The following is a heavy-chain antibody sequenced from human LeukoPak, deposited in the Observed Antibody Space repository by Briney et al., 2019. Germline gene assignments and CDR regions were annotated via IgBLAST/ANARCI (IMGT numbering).Heavy chain of an antibody. V-gene: IGHV1-2*02. Sequence: ASVKVSCKASGYNFAHNIHWVRQAPGQGHEFMGWINPKNGGTKYAQNFQGRVTMTRDTSISIVYMELSSLGSDDTAVYYCVVSIQAAAIPAFDSWGQGTLVTVSS. D-gene: IGHD6-25*01. CDR1: GYNFAHN. CDR3: VVSIQAAAIPAFDS. CDR2: INPKNGGT. J-gene: IGHJ4*02.